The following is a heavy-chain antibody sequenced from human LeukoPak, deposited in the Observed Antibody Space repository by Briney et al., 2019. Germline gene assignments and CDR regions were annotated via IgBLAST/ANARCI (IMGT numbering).Heavy chain of an antibody. CDR2: ISPSGGDT. J-gene: IGHJ4*02. V-gene: IGHV1-46*01. D-gene: IGHD1-14*01. Sequence: PGASVKVSCKASGYTFTSYYMHWVRQAPGQGLEWMGIISPSGGDTSYAQKFQGRLTMTRDTSTNTVYMELTSLRSEDTAVYYCAREVMDNLRFDYWGQGTLVTVSS. CDR1: GYTFTSYY. CDR3: AREVMDNLRFDY.